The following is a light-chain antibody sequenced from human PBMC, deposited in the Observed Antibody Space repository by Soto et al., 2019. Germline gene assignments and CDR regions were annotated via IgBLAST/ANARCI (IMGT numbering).Light chain of an antibody. CDR3: MQSTQLPPT. CDR1: QSLLHITGETF. V-gene: IGKV2D-29*02. CDR2: EVS. Sequence: DIVMTQSPLSLPVAPGQPASISCKSSQSLLHITGETFLFWYLQKPGQSPQLLIYEVSTRVSGVPDRFSGSGSGTDFTLEISRVETDDVGIYYCMQSTQLPPTFGQGTRLRL. J-gene: IGKJ5*01.